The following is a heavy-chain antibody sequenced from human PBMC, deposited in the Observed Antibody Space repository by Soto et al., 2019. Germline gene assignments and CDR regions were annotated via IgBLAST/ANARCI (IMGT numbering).Heavy chain of an antibody. CDR1: GFTFSSYA. Sequence: EVQLLESGGGLVQPGESLRLSCAASGFTFSSYAMSWVRQAPGKGLEWVSAISGAGGSTYYADSVKGRFTISRDNSKKNTVYLQMNSLRADDTAVYYCAKGGSSWYGLFDYWGQGTLVTVSS. CDR3: AKGGSSWYGLFDY. CDR2: ISGAGGST. D-gene: IGHD6-13*01. V-gene: IGHV3-23*01. J-gene: IGHJ4*02.